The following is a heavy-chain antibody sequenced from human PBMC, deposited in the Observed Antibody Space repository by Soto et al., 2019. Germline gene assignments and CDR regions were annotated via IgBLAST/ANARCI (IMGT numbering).Heavy chain of an antibody. Sequence: SETLSLTYTVSGAPITISYWSWIRQSPVKGLEWIGYVYYSGTTNYNPSLKSRVTMSVDMSKNQFSLELRSVTAADTAVYYCARGYYDSRGQSNTFDIWGQGTMVT. D-gene: IGHD3-22*01. V-gene: IGHV4-59*01. CDR2: VYYSGTT. CDR3: ARGYYDSRGQSNTFDI. J-gene: IGHJ3*02. CDR1: GAPITISY.